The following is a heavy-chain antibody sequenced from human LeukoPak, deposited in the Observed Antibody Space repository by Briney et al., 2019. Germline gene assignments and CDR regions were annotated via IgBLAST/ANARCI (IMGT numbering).Heavy chain of an antibody. CDR3: ARAQYSSVATDY. CDR1: GYTFTSYY. D-gene: IGHD3-10*01. J-gene: IGHJ4*02. V-gene: IGHV1-46*01. Sequence: ASVKVSCKASGYTFTSYYMHWVRQAPGQGLEWMGIINPSGGSTSYAQKFQGRVTMTTDTSTSTAYMELRSLRSDDTAVYYCARAQYSSVATDYWGQGTLVTVSS. CDR2: INPSGGST.